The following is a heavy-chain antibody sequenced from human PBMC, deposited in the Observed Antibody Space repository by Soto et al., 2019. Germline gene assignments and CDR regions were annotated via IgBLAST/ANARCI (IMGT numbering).Heavy chain of an antibody. D-gene: IGHD3-16*02. CDR1: GGSISSSSYY. CDR2: IYYSGST. V-gene: IGHV4-39*01. J-gene: IGHJ3*02. Sequence: SETLSLTCTVSGGSISSSSYYWGWIRQPPGKGLEWIGSIYYSGSTYYNPSLKSRVTISVDTSKNQFSLKLSSVTAADTAVYYCAGSVSIGTAKELSIRRAFDIWGQGTMVTVSS. CDR3: AGSVSIGTAKELSIRRAFDI.